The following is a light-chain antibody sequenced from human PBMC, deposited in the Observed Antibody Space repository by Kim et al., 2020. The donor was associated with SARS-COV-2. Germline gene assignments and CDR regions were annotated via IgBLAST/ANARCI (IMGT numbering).Light chain of an antibody. CDR3: AAWADSLNAPV. Sequence: QSVLTQPPSASGTPGQRVTISCSGDTSNIGSSAVNWYQQLPERAPKLIIYTDDQRPSGVPDRFSGSKSGTSASLAIRGLQSEDEAIYYCAAWADSLNAPVFGGGTRLTVL. CDR2: TDD. V-gene: IGLV1-44*01. CDR1: TSNIGSSA. J-gene: IGLJ3*02.